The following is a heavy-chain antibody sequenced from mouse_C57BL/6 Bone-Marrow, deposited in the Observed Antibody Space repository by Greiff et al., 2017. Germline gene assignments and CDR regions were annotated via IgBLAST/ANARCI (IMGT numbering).Heavy chain of an antibody. CDR3: ARSTGNYAFAY. CDR1: GYTFTNYW. Sequence: VQLQQSGAELVRPGTSVKMSCKASGYTFTNYWIGWAKQRPGHGLEWIGDIYPGGGYTNYNEKFKGKATLTADKSSSTAYMQFSSLTSEDSAIYYCARSTGNYAFAYWRQGTLVTVSA. CDR2: IYPGGGYT. J-gene: IGHJ3*01. V-gene: IGHV1-63*01. D-gene: IGHD2-1*01.